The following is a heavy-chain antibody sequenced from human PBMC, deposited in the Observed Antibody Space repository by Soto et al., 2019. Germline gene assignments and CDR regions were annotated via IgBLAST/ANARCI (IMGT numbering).Heavy chain of an antibody. CDR3: ARDSSWGHYGSGSLVVY. CDR1: GFTFSSYW. D-gene: IGHD3-10*01. CDR2: INSDGSST. V-gene: IGHV3-74*01. J-gene: IGHJ4*02. Sequence: PGGSLRLSCAASGFTFSSYWMHWVRQAPGKGLVWVSRINSDGSSTSYADSVKGRFTISRDNAKNTLYLQMNSLRAEDTAVYYCARDSSWGHYGSGSLVVYWGQGTLVTVSS.